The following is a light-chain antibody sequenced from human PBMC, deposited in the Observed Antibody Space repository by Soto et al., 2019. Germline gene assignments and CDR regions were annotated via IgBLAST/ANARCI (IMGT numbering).Light chain of an antibody. J-gene: IGKJ1*01. V-gene: IGKV3-20*01. CDR2: GAS. CDR1: QSVSTNF. Sequence: EIVLTQSPGTLSLSPGEGATLSCRASQSVSTNFFAWYQQKPGQAPRLLIYGASTRATGIPDRFSGSGSETDFTLTICRLVSEDFAVYYCQQYGRTSWTFGQGTKVDIK. CDR3: QQYGRTSWT.